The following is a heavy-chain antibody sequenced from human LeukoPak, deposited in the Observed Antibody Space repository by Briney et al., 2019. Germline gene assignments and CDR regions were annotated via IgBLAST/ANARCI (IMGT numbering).Heavy chain of an antibody. Sequence: HSGGSLRLCCAASGFTVSNYEMNWVRQAPGKGLEWVSYISSSGTTMYYADAVKGRCTISRDNSKNTLYLQMNSLRPEDTAVYYCARIAPYTNGWFGALDVWGRGTVVTVSS. V-gene: IGHV3-48*03. D-gene: IGHD6-19*01. CDR3: ARIAPYTNGWFGALDV. J-gene: IGHJ3*01. CDR2: ISSSGTTM. CDR1: GFTVSNYE.